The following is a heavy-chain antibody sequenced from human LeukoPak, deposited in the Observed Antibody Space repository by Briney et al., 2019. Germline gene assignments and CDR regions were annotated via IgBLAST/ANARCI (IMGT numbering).Heavy chain of an antibody. V-gene: IGHV4-34*01. CDR1: GGSFSGYY. Sequence: SETLSLTCAVYGGSFSGYYWSWIRQPPGKGLEWIGEINHSGDTHYNPSLKSRVTISVDTSKNQFSLKLSSVTAADTAVYYCARQGGSVLHYSDYWGQGTLVTVSS. CDR3: ARQGGSVLHYSDY. CDR2: INHSGDT. D-gene: IGHD5-12*01. J-gene: IGHJ4*02.